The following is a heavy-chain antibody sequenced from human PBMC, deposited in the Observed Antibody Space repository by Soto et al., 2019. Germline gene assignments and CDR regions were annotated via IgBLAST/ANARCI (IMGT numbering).Heavy chain of an antibody. CDR3: ASAYYYDSSGYYYGY. D-gene: IGHD3-22*01. V-gene: IGHV4-34*01. Sequence: QVQLQQWGAGLLKPSETLSLTCAVYGGSFSGYYWSWIRQPPGKGLEWIGEINHSGSTNYNPSLKRRVTISVDTSKNQFSLKLSSVTAADTAVYYCASAYYYDSSGYYYGYWGQGTLVTVSS. CDR2: INHSGST. J-gene: IGHJ4*02. CDR1: GGSFSGYY.